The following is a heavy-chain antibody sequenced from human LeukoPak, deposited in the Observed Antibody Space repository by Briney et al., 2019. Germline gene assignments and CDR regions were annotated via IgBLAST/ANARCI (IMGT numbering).Heavy chain of an antibody. V-gene: IGHV3-21*01. CDR3: ARLYGDCHFDY. J-gene: IGHJ4*02. D-gene: IGHD4-17*01. CDR2: ISSSSRYT. CDR1: GFTFSSYS. Sequence: GGSLTLSCAASGFTFSSYSMNWVRQAPGKGLEWVSSISSSSRYTYYADSVKGRFTISRDNDKHSVYLQMNSLRAEDTAVYYCARLYGDCHFDYWGQGTVVSVSS.